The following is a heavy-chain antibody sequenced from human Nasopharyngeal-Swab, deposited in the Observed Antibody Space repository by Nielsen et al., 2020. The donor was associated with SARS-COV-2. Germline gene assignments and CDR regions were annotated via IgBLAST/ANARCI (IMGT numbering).Heavy chain of an antibody. J-gene: IGHJ6*02. CDR3: ARDVFLAAAGTTLYYYYGMDV. CDR1: GVSISSFY. D-gene: IGHD6-13*01. Sequence: SETLSLTCSVSGVSISSFYWSWVRQHPGKGLEWIGYIYYSGSTYYNPSLKSRVTISVDTSKNQFSLKLSSVTAADTAVYYCARDVFLAAAGTTLYYYYGMDVWGQGTTVTVSS. V-gene: IGHV4-59*06. CDR2: IYYSGST.